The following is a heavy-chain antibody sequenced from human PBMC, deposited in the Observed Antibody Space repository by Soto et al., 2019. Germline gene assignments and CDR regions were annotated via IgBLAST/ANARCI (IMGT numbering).Heavy chain of an antibody. CDR3: TTDSGVYSSPRWFDP. J-gene: IGHJ5*02. CDR2: IRSKSDGGAA. V-gene: IGHV3-15*01. D-gene: IGHD6-19*01. CDR1: RFTFSNAW. Sequence: EVQLVESGGGLVEPGGSLRLSCAPSRFTFSNAWLSWVRQAPGKGLEWVGHIRSKSDGGAADYAAPVKGRFTISRDDSKNTLYLQMNSLQTDDTAVYYCTTDSGVYSSPRWFDPWGQGTLVTVSS.